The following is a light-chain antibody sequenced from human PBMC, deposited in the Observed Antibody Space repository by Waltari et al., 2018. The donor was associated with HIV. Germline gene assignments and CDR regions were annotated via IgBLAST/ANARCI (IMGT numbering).Light chain of an antibody. CDR1: RSAIGGFNY. V-gene: IGLV2-14*03. Sequence: QSALTQPASVSGSPRQSITISCTGTRSAIGGFNYVSWYQQHPAKAPKLIIFAVVIRPSGSANRCSGSKSVNTASLAISGLQAEDEADYDCSSYASSFTLLFGGGTKLTVL. CDR2: AVV. CDR3: SSYASSFTLL. J-gene: IGLJ3*02.